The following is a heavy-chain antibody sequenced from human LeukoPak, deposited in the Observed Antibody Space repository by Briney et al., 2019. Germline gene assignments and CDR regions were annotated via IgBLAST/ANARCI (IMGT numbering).Heavy chain of an antibody. Sequence: SGPTLVNPTQTLTLTFTFSGFSLSTSGMRVSLIRQPPGKALGWLARVDWDDDKFYSTSLKTRLTISKDTSKNQVVLTMTNIDPVDTATYYCARTFRSGWRVREYWGQGTLVTVSS. J-gene: IGHJ4*02. CDR2: VDWDDDK. CDR1: GFSLSTSGMR. V-gene: IGHV2-70*04. D-gene: IGHD6-19*01. CDR3: ARTFRSGWRVREY.